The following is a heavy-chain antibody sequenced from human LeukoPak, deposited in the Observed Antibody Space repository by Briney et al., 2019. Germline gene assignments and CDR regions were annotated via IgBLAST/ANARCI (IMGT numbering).Heavy chain of an antibody. CDR1: GFTFSHCW. D-gene: IGHD5-12*01. CDR3: VRDTTPFGYSYDS. V-gene: IGHV3-74*01. Sequence: GGSLRLSCAASGFTFSHCWMHWFRQVPGKGLVWVARVTHDGSGTSYADSVKGRFTISRDNAKNTLYLEMNSLRVEDTAVYYCVRDTTPFGYSYDSWGQGTLVTVSS. CDR2: VTHDGSGT. J-gene: IGHJ4*02.